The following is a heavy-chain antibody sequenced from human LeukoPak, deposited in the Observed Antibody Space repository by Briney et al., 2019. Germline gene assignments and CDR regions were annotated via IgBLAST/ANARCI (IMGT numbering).Heavy chain of an antibody. D-gene: IGHD6-13*01. CDR3: ARGGEAATAD. J-gene: IGHJ4*02. CDR1: GGSIITYY. Sequence: SETLSLTSTVSGGSIITYYWTWIRQPPGKGLEWIGYIYYSGSTNYNPSLKSRVTISVDTSKNQFSLKLSSVTAADTAVYYCARGGEAATADWGRGILVTVSS. V-gene: IGHV4-59*01. CDR2: IYYSGST.